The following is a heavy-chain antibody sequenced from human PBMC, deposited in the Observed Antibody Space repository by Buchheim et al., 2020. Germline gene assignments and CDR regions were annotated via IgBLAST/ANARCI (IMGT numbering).Heavy chain of an antibody. CDR2: IWNDGSNK. D-gene: IGHD3-3*01. CDR1: GFTFSSYG. V-gene: IGHV3-33*01. Sequence: QVQLVESGGGVVQPGRSLRLSCAASGFTFSSYGMHWVRQAPGKGLEWVAVIWNDGSNKYYADSVKGRFTISRDNSKNTLYLQMNSLRAEDTAVYYCAREAAYDFWSGYFVEYYYYYYMDVWGKETT. CDR3: AREAAYDFWSGYFVEYYYYYYMDV. J-gene: IGHJ6*03.